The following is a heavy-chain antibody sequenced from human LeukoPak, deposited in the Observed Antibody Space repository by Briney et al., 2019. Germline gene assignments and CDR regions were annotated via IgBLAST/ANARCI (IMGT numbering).Heavy chain of an antibody. CDR1: GFTFSSYA. D-gene: IGHD3-3*01. CDR3: ARGLRFLEWFLDY. J-gene: IGHJ4*02. CDR2: ISGSGGST. V-gene: IGHV3-23*01. Sequence: GGSLRLSCAASGFTFSSYAMSWVRQAPGKGLEWVSAISGSGGSTYYADSVKGRFTISRDNAKNSLYLQMNSLRAEDTAVYYCARGLRFLEWFLDYWGQGTLVTVSS.